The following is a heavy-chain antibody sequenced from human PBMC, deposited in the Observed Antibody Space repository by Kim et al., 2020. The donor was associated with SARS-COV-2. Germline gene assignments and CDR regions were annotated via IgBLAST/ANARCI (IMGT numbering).Heavy chain of an antibody. CDR3: EGRLDY. D-gene: IGHD3-10*01. J-gene: IGHJ4*02. V-gene: IGHV3-48*01. Sequence: GGSLRLSCAASGFTFSSYSMNWVRQAPGKGLEWISYISGSSSTIYYAYSVKGRFSISRDNAKNTLYLQMNSLRAEDTAIYFCEGRLDYWGQGVLVTVSS. CDR1: GFTFSSYS. CDR2: ISGSSSTI.